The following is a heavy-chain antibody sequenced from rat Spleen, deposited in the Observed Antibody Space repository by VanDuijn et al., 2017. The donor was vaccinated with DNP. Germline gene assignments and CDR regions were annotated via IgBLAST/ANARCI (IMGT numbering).Heavy chain of an antibody. CDR1: GLTLNDYY. Sequence: EVQLVESGGGLVQPGRSLKLSCAVSGLTLNDYYMAWVRQAPTKGLEWVASITYDGRHTFYRDSVQGRLTISRDNAKTTLYLQMDSLRSEDTATYYCVTRGKYGGYDYWGQGVMVTVSS. J-gene: IGHJ2*01. V-gene: IGHV5-20*01. CDR2: ITYDGRHT. CDR3: VTRGKYGGYDY. D-gene: IGHD1-11*01.